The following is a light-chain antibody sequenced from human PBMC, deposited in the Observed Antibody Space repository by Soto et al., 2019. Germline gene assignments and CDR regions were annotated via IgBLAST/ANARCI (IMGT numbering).Light chain of an antibody. Sequence: SYKLTQPPSVSVAPGKTARITCGGNNIGSKSVHWYQQKPGQAPVLVIYYDSDRPSGIPERFSGSNSGNTATLTISRVEAGDEADYYCQVWDSSSDHRVFGGGTKLTVL. J-gene: IGLJ2*01. V-gene: IGLV3-21*04. CDR3: QVWDSSSDHRV. CDR2: YDS. CDR1: NIGSKS.